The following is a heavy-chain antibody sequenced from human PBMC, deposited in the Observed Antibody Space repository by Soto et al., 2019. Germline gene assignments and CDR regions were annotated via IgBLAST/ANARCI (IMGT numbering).Heavy chain of an antibody. CDR1: GGTFSSYA. J-gene: IGHJ6*02. V-gene: IGHV1-69*01. Sequence: QVQLVQSGAEVQKPGSSVKVSCKASGGTFSSYAISWVRQAPGQGLEWMGGIIPIFGTANYAQKCQGRVTITADESTSTAYMELSSLRSEDTAVYYCARVADGAAEVYYGMDVWGQGTTVTVSS. D-gene: IGHD6-13*01. CDR2: IIPIFGTA. CDR3: ARVADGAAEVYYGMDV.